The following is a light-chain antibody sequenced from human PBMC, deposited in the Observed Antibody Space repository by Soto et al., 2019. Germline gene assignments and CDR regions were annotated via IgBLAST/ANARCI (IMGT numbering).Light chain of an antibody. CDR1: SSDVGGYNY. J-gene: IGLJ1*01. Sequence: QSALTQPASVSGSPEQSITISCTGTSSDVGGYNYVSWYQQHPGKAPKLMIYDVSNRPSGVSNRFSGSKSGNTASLTISGLQAEDEADYYCSSYTSSRNYVFGTGTKLTVL. V-gene: IGLV2-14*01. CDR2: DVS. CDR3: SSYTSSRNYV.